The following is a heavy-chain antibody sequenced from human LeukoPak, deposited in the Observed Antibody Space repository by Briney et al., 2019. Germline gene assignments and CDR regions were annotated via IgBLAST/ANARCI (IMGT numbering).Heavy chain of an antibody. D-gene: IGHD3-22*01. CDR3: ARVAYYYDSSGYLTFDP. CDR1: GYTFTSYG. J-gene: IGHJ5*02. V-gene: IGHV1-18*01. Sequence: ASVTVSCKASGYTFTSYGISWVRQAPGQGLEWMGWISAYNGNTNYAQKLQGRVAMTTDTSTSTAYMELRSLRSDDTAVYYCARVAYYYDSSGYLTFDPWGQGTLVTVSS. CDR2: ISAYNGNT.